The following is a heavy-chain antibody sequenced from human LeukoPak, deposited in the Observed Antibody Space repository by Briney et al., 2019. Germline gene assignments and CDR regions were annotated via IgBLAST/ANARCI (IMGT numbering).Heavy chain of an antibody. CDR3: AKDIQLSA. Sequence: GGSLRRSCAASGFNFNDAAMTWVRQAPGKGLEWVSLIASSGRNTYYTDSVRGRFTISRDNSKKTLSLQMNSLRVEDTAIYYCAKDIQLSAWGLGTMVTVSS. J-gene: IGHJ3*01. V-gene: IGHV3-23*01. D-gene: IGHD5-24*01. CDR1: GFNFNDAA. CDR2: IASSGRNT.